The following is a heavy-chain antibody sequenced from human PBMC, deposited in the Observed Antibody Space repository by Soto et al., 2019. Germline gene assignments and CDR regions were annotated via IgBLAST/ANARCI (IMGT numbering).Heavy chain of an antibody. D-gene: IGHD5-12*01. Sequence: QLQLQESGPGLVKPSETLSLTCTVSGGSISSSSYYWGWIRQPPGKGLEWIGSIYYSGSTYYNPSLKSRVTISVDTSKNQFSLKLSSVTAADTAVYYCATLDIVDTGAHSDYWGQGTLVTVSS. CDR3: ATLDIVDTGAHSDY. J-gene: IGHJ4*02. V-gene: IGHV4-39*01. CDR2: IYYSGST. CDR1: GGSISSSSYY.